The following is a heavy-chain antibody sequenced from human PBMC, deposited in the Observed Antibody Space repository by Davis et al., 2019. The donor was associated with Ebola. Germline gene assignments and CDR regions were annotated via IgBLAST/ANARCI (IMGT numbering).Heavy chain of an antibody. CDR2: VNPNSGGT. CDR1: GYIFIAHY. CDR3: ARVGCSGGRCSWNWFDP. Sequence: ASVKVSCKASGYIFIAHYMHWVRQAPGQGLEWMGWVNPNSGGTNYAQKFQGWVTMTRDTAISTAYMELSRLRSDDTAVYYCARVGCSGGRCSWNWFDPWGQGTLVIVSS. D-gene: IGHD2-15*01. V-gene: IGHV1-2*04. J-gene: IGHJ5*02.